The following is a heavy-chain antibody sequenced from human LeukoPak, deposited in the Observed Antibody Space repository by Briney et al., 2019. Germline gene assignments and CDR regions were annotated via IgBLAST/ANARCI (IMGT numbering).Heavy chain of an antibody. CDR2: IYDSGST. D-gene: IGHD3-9*01. Sequence: NPSETLSLTCTVSGGSIGSNDYYWTWIRQHPRKGLEWIGYIYDSGSTYYNPSLKGRVSVSLDTSKNQFSLKLRSVTAADTAVYFCARGWRDYHLLAGYDGSKGFDPWGQGTLVTVSS. V-gene: IGHV4-31*03. J-gene: IGHJ5*02. CDR3: ARGWRDYHLLAGYDGSKGFDP. CDR1: GGSIGSNDYY.